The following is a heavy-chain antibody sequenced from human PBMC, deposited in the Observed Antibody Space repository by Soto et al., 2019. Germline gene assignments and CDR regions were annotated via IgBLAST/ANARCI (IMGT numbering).Heavy chain of an antibody. Sequence: ASVKVSCKASGYTFTSYYMHWVRQAPGQGLEWMGIINPSGGSTSYAQKFQGRVTMTRDTSTSTVYMELSSLRSEDTAVYYCARWMYYYDSSGYYYFDYWGQGTLVTVSS. J-gene: IGHJ4*02. CDR1: GYTFTSYY. CDR2: INPSGGST. D-gene: IGHD3-22*01. V-gene: IGHV1-46*01. CDR3: ARWMYYYDSSGYYYFDY.